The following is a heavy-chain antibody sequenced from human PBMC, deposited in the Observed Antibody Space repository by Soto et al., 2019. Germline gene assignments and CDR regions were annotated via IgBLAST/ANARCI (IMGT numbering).Heavy chain of an antibody. Sequence: SETLSLTCAVYGGSFSGYYWSWIRQPPGKGLEWIGEINHSGSTNYNPSLKSRVTISVDTSKNQFSLKLSSVTAADTAVYYCARVVVVYYGMDVWGQGTTVTVSS. CDR1: GGSFSGYY. CDR3: ARVVVVYYGMDV. CDR2: INHSGST. D-gene: IGHD2-15*01. J-gene: IGHJ6*02. V-gene: IGHV4-34*01.